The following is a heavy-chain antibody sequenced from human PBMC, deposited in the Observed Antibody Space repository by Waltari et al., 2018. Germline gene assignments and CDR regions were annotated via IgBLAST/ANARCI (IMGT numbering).Heavy chain of an antibody. CDR1: GYTFTGYF. CDR3: ATKVVGLTASGWFDP. D-gene: IGHD2-15*01. Sequence: QVQLVQSGSEVKKPGASLKVSCKTSGYTFTGYFMNWVRQAPGQGLEWMGWINPKTSDTKYAQKFQGRVTMTRDTSISTAYMELSNLTSDDTAMYYCATKVVGLTASGWFDPWGQGTLVTVSS. J-gene: IGHJ5*02. CDR2: INPKTSDT. V-gene: IGHV1-2*02.